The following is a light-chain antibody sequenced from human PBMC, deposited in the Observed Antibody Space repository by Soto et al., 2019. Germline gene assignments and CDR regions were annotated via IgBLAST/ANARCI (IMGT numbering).Light chain of an antibody. J-gene: IGLJ2*01. V-gene: IGLV2-11*01. CDR1: NSDVGGYNY. Sequence: QSALTQPRSVSGSPGQSVTISCTGTNSDVGGYNYVSWYQQHPGKAPKLMIYDVTKRPSGVPDRFSGSKSGNTASLTISGLQAEDEADYFCCSYAGTYTYVVVGGGTKVTVL. CDR3: CSYAGTYTYVV. CDR2: DVT.